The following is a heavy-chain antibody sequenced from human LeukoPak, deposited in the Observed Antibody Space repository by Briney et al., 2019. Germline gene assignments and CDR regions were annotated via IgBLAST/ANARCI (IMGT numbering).Heavy chain of an antibody. J-gene: IGHJ4*02. D-gene: IGHD1-1*01. CDR2: ISGSGGDT. CDR1: GFTFSNFA. V-gene: IGHV3-23*01. CDR3: AKANWVSNADAVW. Sequence: GGSLRLSCAASGFTFSNFAMHWVRQAPGKGLEWVSAISGSGGDTYYADSVKGRFTLSRDDSRNTVYLQLNNLRVEDTAIYYCAKANWVSNADAVWWGQGTQVTVSS.